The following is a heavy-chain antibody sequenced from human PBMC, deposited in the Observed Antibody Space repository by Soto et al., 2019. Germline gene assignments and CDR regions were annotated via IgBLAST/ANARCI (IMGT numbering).Heavy chain of an antibody. CDR1: GGSFSGYY. D-gene: IGHD2-2*01. J-gene: IGHJ6*03. Sequence: SETLSLTCAVYGGSFSGYYWSWIRQPPGKGLEWIGEINHSGSTNYNPSLKSRVTISVDTSKNQFSLKLSSVTAADTAVYYCARGIVVVPAGRAARPGGYYYYYMDVWGKGNTVTVSS. CDR2: INHSGST. V-gene: IGHV4-34*01. CDR3: ARGIVVVPAGRAARPGGYYYYYMDV.